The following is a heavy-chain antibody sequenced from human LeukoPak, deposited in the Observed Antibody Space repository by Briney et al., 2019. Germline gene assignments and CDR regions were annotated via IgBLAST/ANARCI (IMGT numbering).Heavy chain of an antibody. J-gene: IGHJ5*02. V-gene: IGHV3-33*01. CDR2: IWSDGTNQ. Sequence: GKSLTLSCVASQFRFPFSHYGMHWVRQAPGRGLEWVAVIWSDGTNQYYADSVKGRFTISRDNSQNTVYLQMNSLRVEDTAMYYCARDGGTDWYGPWGQGTLVTVSS. CDR1: RFPFSHYG. D-gene: IGHD1-1*01. CDR3: ARDGGTDWYGP.